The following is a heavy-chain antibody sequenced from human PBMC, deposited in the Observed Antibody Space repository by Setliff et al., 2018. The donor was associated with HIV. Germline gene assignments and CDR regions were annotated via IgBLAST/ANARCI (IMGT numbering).Heavy chain of an antibody. J-gene: IGHJ4*02. Sequence: GGSLRLSCAASGFTFSDYYMSWIRQAPGKGLEWVSYISSSSSYTNYADSVKGRFTISRDNAKNSLYLQMNSLRAEDTAVYYCAKDVRYYYDSSGYYPAFDYWGQGTLVTVSS. CDR1: GFTFSDYY. CDR3: AKDVRYYYDSSGYYPAFDY. D-gene: IGHD3-22*01. CDR2: ISSSSSYT. V-gene: IGHV3-11*05.